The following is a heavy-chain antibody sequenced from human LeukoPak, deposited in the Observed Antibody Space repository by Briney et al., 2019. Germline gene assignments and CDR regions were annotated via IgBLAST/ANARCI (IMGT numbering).Heavy chain of an antibody. V-gene: IGHV5-51*01. D-gene: IGHD2-2*01. Sequence: GESLKISCQGSGYSFTTYWIGWVRQMPGKGLEWMGIIYPGDSDTRYSPSFQGQVTISADKSISTAYLQWSSLKASDTAMYYCARLLEGCSSTSCYEKRNYYYGMDVWGQGTTVTVSS. CDR3: ARLLEGCSSTSCYEKRNYYYGMDV. J-gene: IGHJ6*02. CDR1: GYSFTTYW. CDR2: IYPGDSDT.